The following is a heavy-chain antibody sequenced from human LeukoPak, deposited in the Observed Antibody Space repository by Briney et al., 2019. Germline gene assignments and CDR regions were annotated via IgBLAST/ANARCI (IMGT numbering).Heavy chain of an antibody. CDR1: GYTFTSYD. J-gene: IGHJ4*02. V-gene: IGHV1-8*01. CDR2: MNPNSGNT. Sequence: ASVKVSCKASGYTFTSYDINWVRQATGQGLEWMGWMNPNSGNTGYAQKFQGRVTMTRNTSISTAYMELSSLRSEDTAVYYCASYQEDIVVVPAALDYWGQGTLVTVSS. CDR3: ASYQEDIVVVPAALDY. D-gene: IGHD2-2*01.